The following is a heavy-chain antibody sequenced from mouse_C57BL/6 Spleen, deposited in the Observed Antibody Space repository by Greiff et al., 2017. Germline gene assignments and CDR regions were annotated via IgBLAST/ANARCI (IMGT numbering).Heavy chain of an antibody. CDR3: ARYGENYDYEGRFAY. Sequence: QVQLQQSGAELMKPGASVKLSCKATGYTYTGYWIEWVKQRPGHGLEWIGEILPGSGSTNYNEKFKGKATFTADTSSNTAYMQLSSLTTEDSAIYYCARYGENYDYEGRFAYWGQGTLVTVSA. CDR2: ILPGSGST. CDR1: GYTYTGYW. V-gene: IGHV1-9*01. D-gene: IGHD2-4*01. J-gene: IGHJ3*01.